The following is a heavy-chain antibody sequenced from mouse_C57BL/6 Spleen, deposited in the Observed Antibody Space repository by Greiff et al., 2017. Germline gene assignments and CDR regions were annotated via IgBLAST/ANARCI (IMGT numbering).Heavy chain of an antibody. J-gene: IGHJ4*01. CDR2: IYPGSGST. D-gene: IGHD2-2*01. CDR3: ARSGGYQSGYYAMDY. CDR1: GYTFTSYW. Sequence: VQLQQPGAELVKPGASVKMSCKASGYTFTSYWITWVKQRPGQGLEWIGDIYPGSGSTNYNEKFKSKATLTVDTSSSTAYMQLSSLTSEDSAVYYCARSGGYQSGYYAMDYWGQGTSVTVSS. V-gene: IGHV1-55*01.